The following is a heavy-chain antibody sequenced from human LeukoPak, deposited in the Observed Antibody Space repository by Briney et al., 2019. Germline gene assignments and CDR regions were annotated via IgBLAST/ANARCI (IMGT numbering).Heavy chain of an antibody. V-gene: IGHV1-18*01. CDR1: GYTFTSYG. CDR3: ARDRHSPIYYYYYMDV. CDR2: ISAYNCNT. J-gene: IGHJ6*03. Sequence: ASVKVSCKASGYTFTSYGISWVRQAPGQGLEWMGWISAYNCNTNYAQKLQGRVTMTTDTSTSTAYMELRSLRSDDTAVYYCARDRHSPIYYYYYMDVWGKGTTVTVSS. D-gene: IGHD2-15*01.